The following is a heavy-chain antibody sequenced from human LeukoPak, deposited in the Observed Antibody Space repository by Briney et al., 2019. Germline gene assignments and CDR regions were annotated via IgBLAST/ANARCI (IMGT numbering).Heavy chain of an antibody. CDR3: ARSTSSEYDIYHFDY. CDR1: GFTFHNYA. V-gene: IGHV3-23*01. Sequence: GGSLRLSCAASGFTFHNYAMSWVRQAPGKGLEWVSSISGNGGSTYYADSLKGRFTISRDNSKNTLYLQMNSLRAEDTAVYYCARSTSSEYDIYHFDYWGQGTLVTVSS. J-gene: IGHJ4*02. D-gene: IGHD3-9*01. CDR2: ISGNGGST.